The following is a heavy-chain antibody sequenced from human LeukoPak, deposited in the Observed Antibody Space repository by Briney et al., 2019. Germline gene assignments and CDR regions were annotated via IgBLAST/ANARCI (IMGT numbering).Heavy chain of an antibody. V-gene: IGHV3-7*01. J-gene: IGHJ4*02. CDR1: RFTFSSSW. CDR3: ARGWAVRDY. Sequence: PGGSLRLSCVASRFTFSSSWMIWVRQAPGKGLEWVANIHENGGEKYHLDSVKGRFTISRDNAKNSLYLQMNSLRADDAAVYYCARGWAVRDYWGQGTLVTVSS. D-gene: IGHD3-16*01. CDR2: IHENGGEK.